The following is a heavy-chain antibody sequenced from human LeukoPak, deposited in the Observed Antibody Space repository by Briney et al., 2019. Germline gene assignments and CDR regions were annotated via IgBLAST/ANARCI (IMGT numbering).Heavy chain of an antibody. CDR2: ISGSGGSR. Sequence: GGSLRLSCAASGFTFISYAMTWVLQAPGKGLEWVSAISGSGGSRYYADSVKGRFTISRDNSKNTLYLQMNSLRAEDTAIYYCAKGTTYYDILTGYGYPYYFDYWGQGTLVTVSS. D-gene: IGHD3-9*01. J-gene: IGHJ4*02. V-gene: IGHV3-23*01. CDR3: AKGTTYYDILTGYGYPYYFDY. CDR1: GFTFISYA.